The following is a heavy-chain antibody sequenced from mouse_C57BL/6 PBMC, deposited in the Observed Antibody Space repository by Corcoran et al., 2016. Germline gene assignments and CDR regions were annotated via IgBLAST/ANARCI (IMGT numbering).Heavy chain of an antibody. Sequence: EVQLQQSGAELVRPGASVKLSCTASGFNIKDYYMHWVKQRPEQGLEWIGRIDPEDGDTEYAPKFQGKATMTADTSSNTAYLQLSSLTSEDTAVYYCTTSEGTYDGYYSIPPFDCWGQGTAITVSS. CDR1: GFNIKDYY. D-gene: IGHD2-3*01. J-gene: IGHJ2*01. CDR3: TTSEGTYDGYYSIPPFDC. CDR2: IDPEDGDT. V-gene: IGHV14-1*01.